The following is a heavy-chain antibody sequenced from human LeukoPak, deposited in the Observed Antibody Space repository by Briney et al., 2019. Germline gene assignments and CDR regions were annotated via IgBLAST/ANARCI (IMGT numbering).Heavy chain of an antibody. CDR1: GYTFTSYG. D-gene: IGHD1-1*01. J-gene: IGHJ4*02. CDR2: ISAYNGNT. Sequence: ASVKVSCTASGYTFTSYGISWVRQSPGQGLEWMGWISAYNGNTNYAQKLQGRVTMTTDTSTSTAYMELRSLRSDDTAVYYCARDGHDPGYFDYWGQGTLVTVSS. CDR3: ARDGHDPGYFDY. V-gene: IGHV1-18*01.